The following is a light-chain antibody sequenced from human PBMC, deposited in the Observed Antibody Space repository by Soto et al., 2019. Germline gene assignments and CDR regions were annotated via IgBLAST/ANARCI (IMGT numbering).Light chain of an antibody. CDR2: LNSDGSH. CDR1: SGHSSYA. Sequence: QLVLTQSPSASASLGASVKLTCTLSSGHSSYAIAWHQQQPEKGPRYLMNLNSDGSHSKGDGIPDRFSGSSSGAERYLTISSLQSEDEADYYCQTWDIGGSVVFGGGTKLTVL. J-gene: IGLJ2*01. V-gene: IGLV4-69*01. CDR3: QTWDIGGSVV.